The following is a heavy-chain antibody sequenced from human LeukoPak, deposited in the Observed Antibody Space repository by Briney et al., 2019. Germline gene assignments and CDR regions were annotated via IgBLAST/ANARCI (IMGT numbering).Heavy chain of an antibody. V-gene: IGHV4-4*02. CDR1: GGSISSNNW. D-gene: IGHD6-13*01. CDR2: IHYSGST. Sequence: SGTLSLTCAVSGGSISSNNWWSWVRQSPGKGLEWIGEIHYSGSTNYNPSLKSRVTISVDKSKSQFSLNLSSVTAADTAVYYCARSHSSSWYFNYYGMDVWGQGTTVTVSS. CDR3: ARSHSSSWYFNYYGMDV. J-gene: IGHJ6*02.